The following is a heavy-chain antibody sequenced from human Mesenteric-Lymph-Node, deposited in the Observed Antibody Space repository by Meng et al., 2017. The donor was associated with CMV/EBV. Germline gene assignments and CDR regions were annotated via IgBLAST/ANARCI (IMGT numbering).Heavy chain of an antibody. J-gene: IGHJ4*02. CDR3: ARIRGFGELLYYDY. D-gene: IGHD3-10*01. CDR1: GGSISSSNW. V-gene: IGHV4-4*02. Sequence: VSGGSISSSNWWSWVRQPLGKGLEWIGEIYHSGSTNYNPSLKSRVTISVDKSKNQFSLKLSSVTAADTAVYYCARIRGFGELLYYDYWGQGTLVTVSS. CDR2: IYHSGST.